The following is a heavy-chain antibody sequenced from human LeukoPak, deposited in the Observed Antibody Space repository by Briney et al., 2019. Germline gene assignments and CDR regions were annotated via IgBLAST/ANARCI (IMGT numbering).Heavy chain of an antibody. V-gene: IGHV3-23*01. Sequence: GGSLRLSCAASGFTFSSYWMSWVRQAPGKGLEWGSAISGSGGSTYYADSVKGRFTISRDNSKNTLYLQMNSLRAEDTAVYYCARNDYGYYFDYWGQGTLVTVSS. J-gene: IGHJ4*02. D-gene: IGHD4-17*01. CDR2: ISGSGGST. CDR3: ARNDYGYYFDY. CDR1: GFTFSSYW.